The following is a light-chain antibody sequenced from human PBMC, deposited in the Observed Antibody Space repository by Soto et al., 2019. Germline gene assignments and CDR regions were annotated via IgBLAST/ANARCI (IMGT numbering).Light chain of an antibody. CDR2: DAS. CDR1: QSVSSN. V-gene: IGKV3-15*01. J-gene: IGKJ4*01. Sequence: EIVMTQSPATLSVSPGARATLSCRASQSVSSNLAWHQQKPGQAPRILMYDASTRATGISARFSGSGSGTEFTLTINSLEPEDVAVYYCQQRSYLFTFGGGTKVDIK. CDR3: QQRSYLFT.